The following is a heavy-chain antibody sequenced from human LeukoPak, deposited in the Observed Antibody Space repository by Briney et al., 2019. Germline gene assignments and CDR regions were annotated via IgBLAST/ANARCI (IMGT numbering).Heavy chain of an antibody. J-gene: IGHJ4*02. D-gene: IGHD6-6*01. V-gene: IGHV4-39*01. CDR3: ARHIGFIAARLDY. CDR2: IYYSGST. Sequence: PSETLSLTCTVSGGSISSSSYYWGWIRQPPGKGLEWIGSIYYSGSTYYSPSLKSRVTISVDTSKNQFSLKLSSVTAADTAVYYCARHIGFIAARLDYWGQGTLVTVSS. CDR1: GGSISSSSYY.